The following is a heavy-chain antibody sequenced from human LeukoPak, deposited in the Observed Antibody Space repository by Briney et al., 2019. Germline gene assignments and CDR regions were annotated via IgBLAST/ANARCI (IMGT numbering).Heavy chain of an antibody. V-gene: IGHV4-59*08. J-gene: IGHJ4*02. CDR3: ARHRQHSYGYGIDY. Sequence: SETLSLTCTVSGGSISSYYWGWIRQPPGKGLEWIGYIYYSGSTNYNPSLKSRVTISVDTSKNQFSLKLSSVTAADTAVYYCARHRQHSYGYGIDYWGQGTLVTVSS. D-gene: IGHD5-18*01. CDR2: IYYSGST. CDR1: GGSISSYY.